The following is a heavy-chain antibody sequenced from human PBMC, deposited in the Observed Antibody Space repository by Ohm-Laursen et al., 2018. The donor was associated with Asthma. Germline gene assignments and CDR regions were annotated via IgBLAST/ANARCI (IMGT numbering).Heavy chain of an antibody. Sequence: SLRLSCTASGFTFSSYGMHWVRQAPGKGLEWVAVISYDGSNKYYADSVKGRFTISRDNSKNTLYLQMNSLRAEDTAVYYCARDRRCYGSGKRYYYYGMDVWGQGTTVTVSS. D-gene: IGHD3-10*01. CDR1: GFTFSSYG. CDR3: ARDRRCYGSGKRYYYYGMDV. V-gene: IGHV3-30*03. CDR2: ISYDGSNK. J-gene: IGHJ6*02.